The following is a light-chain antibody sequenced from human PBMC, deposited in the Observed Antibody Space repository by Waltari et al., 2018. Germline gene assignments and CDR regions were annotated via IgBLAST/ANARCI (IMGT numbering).Light chain of an antibody. V-gene: IGKV1-5*03. Sequence: DIQMTQSPSTLSASVGDRVTITCRASQSIGNYLAWYQQKPWKAPKLLNFMASTLQREVPSRFSGSGSGTEFALTISGLQADDVATYFCQHFNSYPFIFGRGTKLEIK. CDR3: QHFNSYPFI. J-gene: IGKJ2*01. CDR2: MAS. CDR1: QSIGNY.